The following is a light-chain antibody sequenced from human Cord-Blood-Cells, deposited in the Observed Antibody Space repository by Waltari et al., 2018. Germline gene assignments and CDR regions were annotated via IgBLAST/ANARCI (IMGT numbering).Light chain of an antibody. Sequence: QSALTQPPSASGSPGQSVTISCTATSSDGGGYNYVSWYQQHPGKAPKLMIYEVSKRPSGVPDRFSGSKSGNTASLTVSGLQAEDEADYYCSSYAGSNVVFGGGTKLTVL. CDR2: EVS. V-gene: IGLV2-8*01. CDR3: SSYAGSNVV. CDR1: SSDGGGYNY. J-gene: IGLJ2*01.